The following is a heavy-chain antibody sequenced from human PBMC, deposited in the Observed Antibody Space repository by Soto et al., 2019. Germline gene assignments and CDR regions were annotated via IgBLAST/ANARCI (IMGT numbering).Heavy chain of an antibody. CDR2: INPNSGGR. CDR3: ARVTVRYDSSGYYYNYAFDI. CDR1: GYTFTGHH. Sequence: EASVKVSCKASGYTFTGHHMPWVRQAPGQRLEWMGWINPNSGGRNYAQKFQGRVTMTRDTSISTAYMELSRLRSDDTAVYYCARVTVRYDSSGYYYNYAFDIWGQGTMVTVSS. D-gene: IGHD3-22*01. V-gene: IGHV1-2*02. J-gene: IGHJ3*02.